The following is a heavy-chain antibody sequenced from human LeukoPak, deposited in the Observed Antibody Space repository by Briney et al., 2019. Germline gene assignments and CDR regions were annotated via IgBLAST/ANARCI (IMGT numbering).Heavy chain of an antibody. J-gene: IGHJ4*02. CDR1: GYTFTGYY. D-gene: IGHD2-15*01. Sequence: ASVKVSCKASGYTFTGYYMHWVRQAPGQGLEWMGWINPNSGGTNYAQKFQGRVTMTRDTSLSTAYMELSRLRSDDTAVYYCARDPRYCSGGSCYTPAHHPVADNHLDYWGQGTLVTVSS. V-gene: IGHV1-2*02. CDR3: ARDPRYCSGGSCYTPAHHPVADNHLDY. CDR2: INPNSGGT.